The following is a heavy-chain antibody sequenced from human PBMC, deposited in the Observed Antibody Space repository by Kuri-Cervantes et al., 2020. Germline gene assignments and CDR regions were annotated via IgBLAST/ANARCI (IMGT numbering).Heavy chain of an antibody. D-gene: IGHD4-17*01. CDR3: ARANGDYYFDY. V-gene: IGHV4-38-2*02. J-gene: IGHJ4*02. CDR2: IYHNGRT. Sequence: SETLSLTCTVSSYSITSSYYWGWIRQSPGKGLEWIGSIYHNGRTYYNPSLRSRVTVSVDTSKNQFSLKLNSVTAADTAVYYCARANGDYYFDYWGQGTLVTVSS. CDR1: SYSITSSYY.